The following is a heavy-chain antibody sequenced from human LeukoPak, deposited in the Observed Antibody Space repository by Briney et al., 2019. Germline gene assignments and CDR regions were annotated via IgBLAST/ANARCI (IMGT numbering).Heavy chain of an antibody. D-gene: IGHD5-18*01. CDR3: ARIQLWSIYYFDY. CDR2: IYYSGST. J-gene: IGHJ4*02. CDR1: GGSISSSSYY. V-gene: IGHV4-39*07. Sequence: SETLSLTCTVSGGSISSSSYYWGWIRQSPGKGLEWIGSIYYSGSTYYNPSLKSRVTISVDTSKNQFSLKLSSVTAADTAVYYCARIQLWSIYYFDYWGQGTLVTVSS.